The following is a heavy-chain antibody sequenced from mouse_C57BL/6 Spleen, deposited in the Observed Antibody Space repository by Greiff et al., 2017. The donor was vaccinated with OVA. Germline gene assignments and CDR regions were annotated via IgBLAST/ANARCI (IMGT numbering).Heavy chain of an antibody. D-gene: IGHD2-3*01. CDR3: ARNGDGYPSYYFDY. Sequence: EVQVVESGGGLVKPGGSLKLSCAASGFTFSDYGMHWVRQAPEKGLEWVAYISSGSCTIYYADTVKGRFTISRDHAKNTLFLQMTSLRSEDTAMYYCARNGDGYPSYYFDYWGQGTTLTVSS. V-gene: IGHV5-17*01. CDR2: ISSGSCTI. J-gene: IGHJ2*01. CDR1: GFTFSDYG.